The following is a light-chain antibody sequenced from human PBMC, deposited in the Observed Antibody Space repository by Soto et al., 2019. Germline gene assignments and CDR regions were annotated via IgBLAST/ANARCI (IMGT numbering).Light chain of an antibody. Sequence: DVQMTQSPSSLSAFVGDRVTITCRASQGIAPYLAWFQQKPGKVPKLLIYATSTLQSGVPSRFSGSGSGTDITLTVTSLQPEDVVTYYCQKYNSAPLTFGGGTKVEIK. J-gene: IGKJ4*01. CDR2: ATS. CDR3: QKYNSAPLT. V-gene: IGKV1-27*01. CDR1: QGIAPY.